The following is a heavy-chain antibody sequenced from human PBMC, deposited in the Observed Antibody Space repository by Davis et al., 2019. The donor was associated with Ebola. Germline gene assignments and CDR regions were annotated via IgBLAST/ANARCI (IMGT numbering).Heavy chain of an antibody. V-gene: IGHV4-59*08. Sequence: PSETLSLTCTVSGASTSDYYWSWIRQSPGKGLEWVGYFYYIGSTNYNPSLKGRVTISLDTSKNQVSLKLTSVTAADTAVYYCASRVRLGAYFDYWGQGTLVTVSS. J-gene: IGHJ4*02. CDR1: GASTSDYY. D-gene: IGHD3-16*01. CDR2: FYYIGST. CDR3: ASRVRLGAYFDY.